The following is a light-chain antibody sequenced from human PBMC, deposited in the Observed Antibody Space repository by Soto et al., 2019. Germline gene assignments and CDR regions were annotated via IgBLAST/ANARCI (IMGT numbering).Light chain of an antibody. Sequence: EIVLTQSPGTLSLSPGERATLSCRASQSVNDKYLAWYQQKRGQAPRLLIYGASSRATGIPARFSGSGSGTEFTLTISSLQSEDFAVYYCQQYNNWPRTFGQGTKVDIK. CDR2: GAS. V-gene: IGKV3-15*01. CDR1: QSVNDKY. CDR3: QQYNNWPRT. J-gene: IGKJ1*01.